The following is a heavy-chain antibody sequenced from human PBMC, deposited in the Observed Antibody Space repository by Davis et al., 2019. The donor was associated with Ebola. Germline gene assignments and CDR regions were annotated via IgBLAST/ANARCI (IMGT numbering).Heavy chain of an antibody. D-gene: IGHD3-16*01. Sequence: MPSDTLSLTRAVYGGSFSGYYWSWIRQPPGKGLEWIGEINHSGSTNYNPSLKSRVTISVDTSKNQFSRKLSSVTAADTAVYYCARGRGVPRRRRYADVWCQGTTVTVSS. CDR1: GGSFSGYY. V-gene: IGHV4-34*01. CDR3: ARGRGVPRRRRYADV. CDR2: INHSGST. J-gene: IGHJ6*02.